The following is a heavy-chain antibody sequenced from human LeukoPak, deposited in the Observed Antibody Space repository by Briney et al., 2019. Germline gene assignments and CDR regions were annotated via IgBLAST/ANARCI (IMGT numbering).Heavy chain of an antibody. CDR3: ARHDVVSRAFDI. CDR1: GFTFSSYG. D-gene: IGHD2-15*01. CDR2: ISGSGGST. Sequence: GGSLRLSCAASGFTFSSYGMSWVRQAPGKGLEWVSGISGSGGSTYYADSVKGRLTISRDNSKNTLYLQMNSLRAEDTAVYYCARHDVVSRAFDIWGPGTMVTVSS. V-gene: IGHV3-23*01. J-gene: IGHJ3*02.